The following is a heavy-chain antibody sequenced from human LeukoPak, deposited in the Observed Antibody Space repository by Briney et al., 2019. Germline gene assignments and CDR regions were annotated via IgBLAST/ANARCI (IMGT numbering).Heavy chain of an antibody. J-gene: IGHJ2*01. V-gene: IGHV3-21*01. D-gene: IGHD4-17*01. CDR3: ARNRSFTVTNYWYFDL. CDR2: ITSSSSYI. Sequence: GLSLRLSCAASGFTFSSYSMNWVRQAPGKVLEWVSSITSSSSYIYYADSVKGRFTISRDNAKNSLYLQMNSLRAEDTAVYYCARNRSFTVTNYWYFDLWGRGTLVTVSS. CDR1: GFTFSSYS.